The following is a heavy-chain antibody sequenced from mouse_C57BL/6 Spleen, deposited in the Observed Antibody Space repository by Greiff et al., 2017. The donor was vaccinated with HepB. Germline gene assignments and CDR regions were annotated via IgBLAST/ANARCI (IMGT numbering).Heavy chain of an antibody. CDR3: ARSGGYYARED. Sequence: VQLQQSGAELARPGASVKMSCKASGYTFTSYTMHWVKQRPGQGLEWIGYINPSSGYTKYNQKFKDKATLTADKSSSTAYMQLSSLTSEDYAVYYSARSGGYYAREDRGEGTSVTVAS. V-gene: IGHV1-4*01. CDR2: INPSSGYT. CDR1: GYTFTSYT. J-gene: IGHJ4*01.